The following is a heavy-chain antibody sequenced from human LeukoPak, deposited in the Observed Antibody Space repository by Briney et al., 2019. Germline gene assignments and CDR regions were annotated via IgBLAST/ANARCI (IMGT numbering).Heavy chain of an antibody. D-gene: IGHD2-21*01. CDR1: GGSIINYY. CDR3: ARHGFRSFTQPFDF. V-gene: IGHV4-59*08. J-gene: IGHJ4*02. Sequence: KPSETLSLTCTVSGGSIINYYWSWIRQPPGKGLEWIGYIYSSGVTDYNLSLKSRVTISQDTSKNQFSLKVSSVTAADTAVYYCARHGFRSFTQPFDFWGQGTLVTVSS. CDR2: IYSSGVT.